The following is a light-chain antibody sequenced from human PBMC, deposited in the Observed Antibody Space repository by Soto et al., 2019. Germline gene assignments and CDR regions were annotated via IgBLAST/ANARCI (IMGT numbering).Light chain of an antibody. J-gene: IGKJ2*03. V-gene: IGKV1-39*01. CDR2: TAS. Sequence: DIQVTQSPSSLSASVGDRITITCRASQSIRTYLNWYQQRPGKPPKLLIHTASTLQSGVPSRFSGGGSGTDFTLTISSLQPEDFATYYCQQTYSTLNSFGQGTKLEIE. CDR1: QSIRTY. CDR3: QQTYSTLNS.